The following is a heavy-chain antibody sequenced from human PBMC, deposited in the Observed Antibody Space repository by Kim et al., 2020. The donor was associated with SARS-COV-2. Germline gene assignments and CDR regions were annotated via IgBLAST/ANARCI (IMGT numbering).Heavy chain of an antibody. D-gene: IGHD6-19*01. V-gene: IGHV1-69*04. Sequence: SVKVSCKASGGTFSSYAISWVRQAPGQGLEWMGRIIPILGIANYAQKFQGRVTITADKSTSTAYMELSSLRSEDTAVYYCARDYGYSSGWYKMGGMDVW. J-gene: IGHJ6*01. CDR1: GGTFSSYA. CDR2: IIPILGIA. CDR3: ARDYGYSSGWYKMGGMDV.